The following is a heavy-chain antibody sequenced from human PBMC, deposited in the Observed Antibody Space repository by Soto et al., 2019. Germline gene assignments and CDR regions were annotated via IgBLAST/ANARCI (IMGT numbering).Heavy chain of an antibody. CDR2: ITHGGST. CDR3: ARGRLFLTPSGLAITYFDY. Sequence: QVQLQQWGAGLLKPSETLSLTCAVYSGSFSGYYYSWSRQPPGKGLEWIGEITHGGSTTYSPSLKSRVTMSLDTSKNQFSLNMTSVTAADTAVYYCARGRLFLTPSGLAITYFDYWGQGSLVSVSS. CDR1: SGSFSGYY. V-gene: IGHV4-34*01. J-gene: IGHJ4*02. D-gene: IGHD3-3*01.